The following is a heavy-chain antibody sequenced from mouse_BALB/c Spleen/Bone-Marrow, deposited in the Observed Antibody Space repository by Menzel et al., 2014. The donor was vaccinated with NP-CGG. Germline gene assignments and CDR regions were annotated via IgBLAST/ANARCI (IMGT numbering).Heavy chain of an antibody. CDR3: ARPDYYGYLNY. V-gene: IGHV4-1*02. CDR1: GFDFSRYW. CDR2: INPDSRTI. Sequence: EVKLVESGGGLVQPGGSLKLSCAASGFDFSRYWMSWVRQAPGKGLEWIGEINPDSRTINYSPSLKDKFIISRDNAKNTQYLRLNKVRSEDTALYYCARPDYYGYLNYWGQGTTLTVSS. J-gene: IGHJ2*01. D-gene: IGHD1-1*01.